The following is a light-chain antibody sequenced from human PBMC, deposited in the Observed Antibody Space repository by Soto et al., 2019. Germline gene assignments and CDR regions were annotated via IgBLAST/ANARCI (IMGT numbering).Light chain of an antibody. CDR1: SSDVGGYNY. Sequence: QSALTQPPSASGSPGQSVTISCTGSSSDVGGYNYVSWYQQHPGKAPKLMIYEVSKRPSGVPDRLSGSKSGNTASLTVSGLQAEDEADYYCSSYTSSSTRVFGGGTKLTVL. V-gene: IGLV2-8*01. CDR3: SSYTSSSTRV. J-gene: IGLJ3*02. CDR2: EVS.